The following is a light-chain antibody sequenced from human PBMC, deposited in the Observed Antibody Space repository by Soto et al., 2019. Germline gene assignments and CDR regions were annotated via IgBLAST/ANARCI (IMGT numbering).Light chain of an antibody. CDR1: QRVSNSL. Sequence: EIVLTQSPGTLSLSPGERATLSCRASQRVSNSLVAWYQQKPGQAPRPLMSAASSRATGIPDRFSGRGSGTDVTLTISSLEPEDFSVYNCQTYGDSLFTFGPGTKVETK. V-gene: IGKV3-20*01. CDR2: AAS. CDR3: QTYGDSLFT. J-gene: IGKJ3*01.